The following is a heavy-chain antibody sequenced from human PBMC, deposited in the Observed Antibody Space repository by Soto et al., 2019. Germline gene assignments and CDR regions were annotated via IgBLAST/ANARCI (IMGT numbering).Heavy chain of an antibody. J-gene: IGHJ5*02. CDR2: IYYSGST. Sequence: PSETLSLTCTVSGGSISSGDYYWSWIRHPPGKGLEWIGYIYYSGSTYYNPSLKSRVTISVDTSKNQFSLKLSSVTAADTAVYYCARVDYSNYWFDPWGPGTLLTVST. D-gene: IGHD4-4*01. CDR3: ARVDYSNYWFDP. V-gene: IGHV4-30-4*01. CDR1: GGSISSGDYY.